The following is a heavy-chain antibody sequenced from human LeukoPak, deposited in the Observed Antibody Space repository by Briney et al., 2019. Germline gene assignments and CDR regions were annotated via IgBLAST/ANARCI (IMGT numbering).Heavy chain of an antibody. CDR1: GSTVSSNY. D-gene: IGHD5-18*01. J-gene: IGHJ4*02. Sequence: GGSLRLSCAASGSTVSSNYMSWVRQAPGKGLEWVSIIYSGGSTYYADSVKGRFTISRDNSKNTLYLQMNSLRDEDTAVYFCVGVGYSYGYGDWNHFDCWGRGTLVTVSS. CDR2: IYSGGST. V-gene: IGHV3-66*02. CDR3: VGVGYSYGYGDWNHFDC.